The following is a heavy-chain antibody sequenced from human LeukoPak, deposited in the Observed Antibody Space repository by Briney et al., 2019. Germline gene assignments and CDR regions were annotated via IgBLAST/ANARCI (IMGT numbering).Heavy chain of an antibody. D-gene: IGHD1-26*01. J-gene: IGHJ4*02. CDR2: IIPIFGTA. CDR3: ARGLGSFHYFDY. Sequence: SVKVSCKASGGTLSSYAISWVRQAPGQGLEWMGGIIPIFGTANYAQKFQGRVTITADESTSTAYMELSSLRSEDTAVYYCARGLGSFHYFDYWGQGTLVTVSS. V-gene: IGHV1-69*13. CDR1: GGTLSSYA.